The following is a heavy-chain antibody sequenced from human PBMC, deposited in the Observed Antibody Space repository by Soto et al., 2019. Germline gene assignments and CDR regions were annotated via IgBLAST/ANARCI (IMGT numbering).Heavy chain of an antibody. J-gene: IGHJ4*02. CDR1: GGTFSSYA. V-gene: IGHV1-69*01. CDR3: ARDLNYLGGHYFDY. Sequence: QVQLVQSGAEVKKPGSSVKVSCKASGGTFSSYAISWVRQAPGQGLEWMGGIIPIFGTANYAQKFQGRATITADESTSTAYMELSILRAEDTAVYYCARDLNYLGGHYFDYWGQGTLVTVSS. D-gene: IGHD3-16*01. CDR2: IIPIFGTA.